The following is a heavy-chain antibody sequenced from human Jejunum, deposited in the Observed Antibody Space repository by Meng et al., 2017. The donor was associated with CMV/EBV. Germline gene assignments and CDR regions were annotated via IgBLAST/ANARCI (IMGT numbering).Heavy chain of an antibody. D-gene: IGHD6-25*01. CDR3: AKDPSGSFYHYGMDV. CDR2: ISYDGGDK. J-gene: IGHJ6*02. CDR1: GFTFRSYA. Sequence: GFTFRSYAMHWVRQAPGKGLEWLALISYDGGDKYYADSVKGRFTISRDNSQNTLHLQMNSLRVDDTALYYCAKDPSGSFYHYGMDVWGQGTTVTVSS. V-gene: IGHV3-30-3*02.